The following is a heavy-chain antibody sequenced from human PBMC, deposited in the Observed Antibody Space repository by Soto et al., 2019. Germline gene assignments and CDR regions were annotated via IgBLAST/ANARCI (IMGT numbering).Heavy chain of an antibody. J-gene: IGHJ4*02. CDR1: GYTFTSYG. D-gene: IGHD3-22*01. Sequence: ASVKVSCKASGYTFTSYGISWVRQAPGQGLEWMGWISAYNGNTNYAQKLQGRVTMTTDTATSTAYMELRSLRSDDTAVYYCAREEAAQHYYDSSRHDRLWGQGTLVTVPS. V-gene: IGHV1-18*01. CDR2: ISAYNGNT. CDR3: AREEAAQHYYDSSRHDRL.